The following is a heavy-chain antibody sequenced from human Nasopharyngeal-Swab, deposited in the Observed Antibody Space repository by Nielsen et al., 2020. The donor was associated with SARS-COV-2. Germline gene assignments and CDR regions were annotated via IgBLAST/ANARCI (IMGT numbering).Heavy chain of an antibody. D-gene: IGHD3-3*01. CDR2: INHSGST. Sequence: SETLSLTCAVYGGSFSGYYWSWIRQPPGKGLEWIGEINHSGSTNYNPSLKSRVTISVDTSKNQFSLKLSSETAADTAVYYCARGPDYDFWSGYSQYNWFDPWGQGTLVTVSS. CDR1: GGSFSGYY. V-gene: IGHV4-34*01. J-gene: IGHJ5*02. CDR3: ARGPDYDFWSGYSQYNWFDP.